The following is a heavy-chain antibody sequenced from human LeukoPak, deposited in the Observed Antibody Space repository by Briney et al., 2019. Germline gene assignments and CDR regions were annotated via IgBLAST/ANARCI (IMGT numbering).Heavy chain of an antibody. Sequence: SETLSLTCAVYGVSFSGYYWSWIRQPPGKGLEWIGEINHSGSTNYNPSLQSRVTISVDTSKNQFSLKLNSVTAADTAVYYCASFYCSGGSCYQYFSYYYMDVWGKGTTVTISS. CDR3: ASFYCSGGSCYQYFSYYYMDV. CDR2: INHSGST. CDR1: GVSFSGYY. J-gene: IGHJ6*03. D-gene: IGHD2-15*01. V-gene: IGHV4-34*01.